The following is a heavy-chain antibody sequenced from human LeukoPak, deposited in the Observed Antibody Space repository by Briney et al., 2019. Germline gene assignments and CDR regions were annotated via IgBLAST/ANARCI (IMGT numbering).Heavy chain of an antibody. Sequence: GGSLRLSCAASGFTFSDYSMNWVRRAPGKGLEWISYIGIDSGNTNYADSVKGRFTISGDKAKNSLYLQMNSLRVEDTAVYYCARGYKYAFDNWGQGTLVTVSS. D-gene: IGHD5-24*01. CDR1: GFTFSDYS. CDR2: IGIDSGNT. J-gene: IGHJ4*02. CDR3: ARGYKYAFDN. V-gene: IGHV3-48*01.